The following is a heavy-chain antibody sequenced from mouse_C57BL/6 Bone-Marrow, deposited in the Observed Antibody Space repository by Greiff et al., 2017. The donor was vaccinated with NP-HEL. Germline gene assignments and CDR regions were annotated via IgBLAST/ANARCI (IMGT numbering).Heavy chain of an antibody. V-gene: IGHV3-6*01. CDR2: ISYDGSN. CDR3: ARADG. Sequence: EVQLKESGPGLVKPSQSLSLTCSVTGYSITSGYYWNWIRQFPGNKLEWMGYISYDGSNNYNPSLKNRISITRDTTKNQFFLKLNSVTTEDTATYYCARADGWGQGTTLTVSS. J-gene: IGHJ2*01. CDR1: GYSITSGYY.